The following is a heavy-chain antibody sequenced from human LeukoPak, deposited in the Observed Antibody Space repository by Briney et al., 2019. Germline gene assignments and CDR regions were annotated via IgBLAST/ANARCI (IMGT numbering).Heavy chain of an antibody. CDR3: ARDRSSSWHFYY. CDR1: GGSFSGYY. J-gene: IGHJ4*02. D-gene: IGHD6-13*01. Sequence: SETLSLTCAVHGGSFSGYYWSWIRQPPGKGLGWIGEINHSGSTNYNPSLKSRVAISVDTSKNQFSLKLSSVTAADTAVYYGARDRSSSWHFYYWGQGTLVTVSS. CDR2: INHSGST. V-gene: IGHV4-34*01.